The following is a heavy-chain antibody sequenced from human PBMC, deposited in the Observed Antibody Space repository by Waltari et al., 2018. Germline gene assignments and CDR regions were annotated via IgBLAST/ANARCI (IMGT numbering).Heavy chain of an antibody. CDR2: IKTDGSET. D-gene: IGHD6-13*01. CDR1: GFTLSSPW. V-gene: IGHV3-7*01. J-gene: IGHJ4*02. CDR3: AIGGVETSWYWRY. Sequence: EVQVVESGGGLVETGGSLRLAWEASGFTLSSPWMTWVRQAPGKGLEWVANIKTDGSETYYVDSVKGRFTISRDNTKNSLYLQMSSLRAEDTAVYYCAIGGVETSWYWRYWGQGTLVTVSS.